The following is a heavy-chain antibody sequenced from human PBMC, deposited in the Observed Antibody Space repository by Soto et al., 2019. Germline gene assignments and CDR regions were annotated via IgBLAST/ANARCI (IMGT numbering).Heavy chain of an antibody. Sequence: VQLVESGGGLVQPGGSLRLSCAASGFTFSTYWMHWVRQAPGKGLVWVSRINSDGSSTSYADSVNGGCTISRDNDKNALCLQMNSLRAEDTAVYYCSTLVVPAAPLSYWGQGTLVTVSS. CDR3: STLVVPAAPLSY. J-gene: IGHJ4*02. CDR2: INSDGSST. D-gene: IGHD2-2*01. V-gene: IGHV3-74*01. CDR1: GFTFSTYW.